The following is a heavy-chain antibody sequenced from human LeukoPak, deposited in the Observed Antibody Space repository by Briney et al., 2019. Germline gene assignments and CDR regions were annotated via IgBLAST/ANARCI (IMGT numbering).Heavy chain of an antibody. D-gene: IGHD3-16*01. CDR3: AGMGGSYFDY. V-gene: IGHV3-33*01. CDR2: IWYDGSNK. CDR1: GFTFSSYG. Sequence: GRSLRLSCAASGFTFSSYGMHWVRQAPGKGLEWVAVIWYDGSNKYYADSVKDRFTISRDNSKNTLYLQMNSLRAEDTAVYYCAGMGGSYFDYWGQGTLVTVSS. J-gene: IGHJ4*02.